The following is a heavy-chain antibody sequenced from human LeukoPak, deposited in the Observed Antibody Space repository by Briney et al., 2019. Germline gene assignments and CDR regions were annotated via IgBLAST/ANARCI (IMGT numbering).Heavy chain of an antibody. D-gene: IGHD1-26*01. Sequence: SVKVSCKASGGTFSSYAISWVRQAPGQGLEWMGGIIPIFGTANYAQKFQDRVTMTEDTSTDTAYMELSSLRSEDTAVYYCATERNIVGASQGPSQYYFDYWGQGTLVTVSS. CDR3: ATERNIVGASQGPSQYYFDY. CDR1: GGTFSSYA. J-gene: IGHJ4*02. V-gene: IGHV1-69*06. CDR2: IIPIFGTA.